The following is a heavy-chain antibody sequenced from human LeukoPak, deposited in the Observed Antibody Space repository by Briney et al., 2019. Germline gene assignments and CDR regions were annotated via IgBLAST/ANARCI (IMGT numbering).Heavy chain of an antibody. V-gene: IGHV3-11*01. CDR1: VFTFSEYY. J-gene: IGHJ4*02. D-gene: IGHD6-13*01. CDR3: ARDCASLSVAAAGFDY. CDR2: ISSSGSTI. Sequence: GGSLRLSRAVSVFTFSEYYMSCIRGAPGKGLECVLYISSSGSTIYYTDSLKVRFPISRDHAKNSLYLQMTRRIAEDTAVYYSARDCASLSVAAAGFDYWGQGTQVTVSS.